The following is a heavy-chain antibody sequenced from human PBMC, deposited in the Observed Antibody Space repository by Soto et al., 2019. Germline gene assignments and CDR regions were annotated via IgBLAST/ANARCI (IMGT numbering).Heavy chain of an antibody. Sequence: EVQLVESGGGLVKPGGSLRLSCAASGFTFSSYSMNWFRQAPGKGMEWVSSISSTSRYIYYADSVRGRFTISRDNAKNSLYLQLNSLRAEDTAVYYCARDPSYFDFWGQGTLVTVSS. CDR2: ISSTSRYI. J-gene: IGHJ4*02. CDR3: ARDPSYFDF. CDR1: GFTFSSYS. V-gene: IGHV3-21*02.